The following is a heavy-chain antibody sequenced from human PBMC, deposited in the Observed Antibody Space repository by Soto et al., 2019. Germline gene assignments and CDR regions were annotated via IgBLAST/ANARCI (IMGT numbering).Heavy chain of an antibody. CDR3: ARDRTVRGVLLPFDAFDI. CDR2: ISSSGSTI. D-gene: IGHD3-10*01. J-gene: IGHJ3*02. CDR1: GFTFSDYY. V-gene: IGHV3-11*01. Sequence: GGSLRLSCAASGFTFSDYYMSWIRQAPGKGLEWVSYISSSGSTIYYADSVKGRFTISRDNAKNSLYLQMNSLRAEDTAVYYCARDRTVRGVLLPFDAFDIWGQGTMVTVSS.